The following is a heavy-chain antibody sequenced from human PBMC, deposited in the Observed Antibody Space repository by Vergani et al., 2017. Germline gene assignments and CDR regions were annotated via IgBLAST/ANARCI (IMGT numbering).Heavy chain of an antibody. V-gene: IGHV4-34*01. Sequence: QVQLQQWGAGLLKPSETLSLTCAVYGGSFSGYYWSWIRQPPGKGLEWIGEINHSGSTNYKPSLKSRVTISVDTSKNQFSLKLSSVTAADTAVYYCARGRVKGIVVVPAWVGPAFDIWGQGTMVTVSS. CDR2: INHSGST. D-gene: IGHD2-2*01. CDR1: GGSFSGYY. J-gene: IGHJ3*02. CDR3: ARGRVKGIVVVPAWVGPAFDI.